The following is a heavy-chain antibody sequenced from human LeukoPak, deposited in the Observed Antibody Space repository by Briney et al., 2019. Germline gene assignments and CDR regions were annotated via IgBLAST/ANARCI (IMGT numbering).Heavy chain of an antibody. V-gene: IGHV3-74*01. J-gene: IGHJ4*02. D-gene: IGHD6-13*01. CDR2: VNIDGSTT. CDR3: ARGYYSSSRFDS. CDR1: GFPFSNYW. Sequence: GGSLRLSCAASGFPFSNYWMHWVRQAPGKGLVWVSRVNIDGSTTNYADSVKGRFTISRDNAENTPYMRMNSLRPEDTAVYYCARGYYSSSRFDSWGQGTLVTVSS.